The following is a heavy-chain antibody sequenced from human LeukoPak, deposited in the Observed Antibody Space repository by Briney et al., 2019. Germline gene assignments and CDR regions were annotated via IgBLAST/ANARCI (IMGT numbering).Heavy chain of an antibody. J-gene: IGHJ4*02. V-gene: IGHV4-59*08. CDR3: ARLCQVTTCAKFEH. D-gene: IGHD4-17*01. CDR2: IYYSGST. Sequence: SETLSLTCTVSGGSMSSYYWSWIRQPPGKGLEWIGYIYYSGSTNYNPSLKSRVTISVDTSKNQFSLRLTSVTAADTAVYYCARLCQVTTCAKFEHWGQGILVTVSS. CDR1: GGSMSSYY.